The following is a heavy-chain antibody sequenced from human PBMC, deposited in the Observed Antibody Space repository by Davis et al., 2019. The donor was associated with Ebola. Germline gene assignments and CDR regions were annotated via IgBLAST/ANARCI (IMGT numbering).Heavy chain of an antibody. CDR3: ARGDRYYYYYYGMDV. CDR2: ISSSSSTI. J-gene: IGHJ6*02. CDR1: GFTVSSNY. Sequence: GESLKISCAASGFTVSSNYMSWVRQAPGKGLEWVSYISSSSSTIYYADSVKGRFTISRDNAKNSLYLQMNSLRAEDTAVYYCARGDRYYYYYYGMDVWGQGTTVTVSS. V-gene: IGHV3-48*01.